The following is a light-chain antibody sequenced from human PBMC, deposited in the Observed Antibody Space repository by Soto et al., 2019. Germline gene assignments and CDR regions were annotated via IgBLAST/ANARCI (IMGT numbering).Light chain of an antibody. CDR3: QQYNSHWSWT. CDR1: QRITNW. V-gene: IGKV1-5*03. CDR2: QES. Sequence: DVQLTQSPSTLAAFAGGRGTSTCRARQRITNWLAWFQQKPWKARSLIIYQESILQRGVPSRFSGSGFGTEFSLTISGLRPEDFGLYYCQQYNSHWSWTFGQGTKVDSK. J-gene: IGKJ1*01.